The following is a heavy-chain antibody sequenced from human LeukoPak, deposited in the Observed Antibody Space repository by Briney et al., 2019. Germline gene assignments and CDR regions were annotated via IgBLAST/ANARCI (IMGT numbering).Heavy chain of an antibody. Sequence: GGSLRLSCAASGFTFSTYSMNWVRQAPGKGLEWVSSISSYSNYINYADSVRGRFTISRDNAKNSLYLQMNSLRAEDTAVYYCARSRTTVTKDALDYWGQGTLVTVSS. CDR1: GFTFSTYS. CDR2: ISSYSNYI. V-gene: IGHV3-21*01. J-gene: IGHJ4*02. CDR3: ARSRTTVTKDALDY. D-gene: IGHD4-17*01.